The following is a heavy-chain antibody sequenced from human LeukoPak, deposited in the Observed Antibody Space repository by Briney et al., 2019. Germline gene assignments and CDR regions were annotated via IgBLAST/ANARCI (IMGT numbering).Heavy chain of an antibody. Sequence: SETLSLTCAVYGGSFSGYYWSWIRQPPGKGLEWIGEINHSGSTNYNPSLKSRVTISVDTSKNQFSLKLSSVTAADTAVYYCARGTRHLSHWGQGPLVTVSS. V-gene: IGHV4-34*01. CDR1: GGSFSGYY. CDR2: INHSGST. J-gene: IGHJ4*02. CDR3: ARGTRHLSH. D-gene: IGHD6-6*01.